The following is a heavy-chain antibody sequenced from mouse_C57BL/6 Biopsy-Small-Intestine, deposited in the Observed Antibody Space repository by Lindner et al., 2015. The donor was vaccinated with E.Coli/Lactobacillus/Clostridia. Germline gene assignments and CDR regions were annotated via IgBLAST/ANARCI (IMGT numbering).Heavy chain of an antibody. V-gene: IGHV5-17*01. CDR2: ISSGSKTI. Sequence: EVQLQESGGGLVKPGGSLKLSCAASGFTFSDYGMHWVRQAPEKGLEWVAYISSGSKTIYYADTVKGRFTISRDNAKNTLLLQMTSLRSEDTAIYYCARGTGRGLDYWGQGTTLTVSS. CDR1: GFTFSDYG. J-gene: IGHJ2*01. CDR3: ARGTGRGLDY. D-gene: IGHD3-3*01.